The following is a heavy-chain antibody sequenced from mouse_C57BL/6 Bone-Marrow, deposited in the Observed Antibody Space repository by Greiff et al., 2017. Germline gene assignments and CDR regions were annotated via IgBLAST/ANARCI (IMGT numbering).Heavy chain of an antibody. D-gene: IGHD1-1*01. J-gene: IGHJ4*01. CDR3: ARPGGGTTVRSYAMDY. Sequence: EVHLVESGGGLVKPGGSLKLSCAASGFTFSDYGMHWVRQAPEKGLEWVAYISSGSSTIYYADTVKGRFTSSRDNAKDTLFLQMTSLRSEDTAMYYCARPGGGTTVRSYAMDYWVQGTSVTVSS. CDR1: GFTFSDYG. V-gene: IGHV5-17*01. CDR2: ISSGSSTI.